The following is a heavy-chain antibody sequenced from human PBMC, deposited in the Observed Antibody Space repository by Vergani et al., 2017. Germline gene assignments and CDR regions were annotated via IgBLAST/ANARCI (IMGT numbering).Heavy chain of an antibody. CDR1: GGSFSGYY. Sequence: QVQLHQSAAGLFNPSETLSLTCAVYGGSFSGYYWSWIRQPPGKGLEWIGEINHSGSTNYNPSLKSRVTISVDTSKNQFSLKLSSVTAADTAVYYCAREVAARRYYYYYMDVWGKGTTVTVSS. CDR2: INHSGST. D-gene: IGHD6-6*01. J-gene: IGHJ6*03. CDR3: AREVAARRYYYYYMDV. V-gene: IGHV4-34*01.